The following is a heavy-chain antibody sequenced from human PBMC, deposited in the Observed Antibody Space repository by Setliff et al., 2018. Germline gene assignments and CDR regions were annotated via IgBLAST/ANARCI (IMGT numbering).Heavy chain of an antibody. J-gene: IGHJ5*02. CDR1: GDSISSRTYY. V-gene: IGHV4-61*09. Sequence: SETLSLTCTVSGDSISSRTYYWSWIRQPAGKGLEWIGHIYTSWSTISNPSLKSRVTISLDTSKNQFSLKLSSVTAADTAVYFCARHYSYRVVITSKRGWFDPWGQGTLVTVSS. D-gene: IGHD3-22*01. CDR3: ARHYSYRVVITSKRGWFDP. CDR2: IYTSWST.